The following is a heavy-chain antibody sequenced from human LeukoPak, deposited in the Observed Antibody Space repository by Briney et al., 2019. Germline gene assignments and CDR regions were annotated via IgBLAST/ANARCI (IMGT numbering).Heavy chain of an antibody. CDR2: ISGDGGST. CDR1: GFTFDDYA. D-gene: IGHD2-15*01. V-gene: IGHV3-43*02. Sequence: GGSLRLSGAASGFTFDDYAMHWVRQAPGKGLEWVSLISGDGGSTYCADSVRGRFTISRDNSKNSLYLQMDSLRTEDTAFYYCAKEIDTLGTNAFDIWGQGTMVTVSS. CDR3: AKEIDTLGTNAFDI. J-gene: IGHJ3*02.